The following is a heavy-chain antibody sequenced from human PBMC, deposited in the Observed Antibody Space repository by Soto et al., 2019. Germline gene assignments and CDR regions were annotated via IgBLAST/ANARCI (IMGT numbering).Heavy chain of an antibody. D-gene: IGHD3-22*01. CDR2: ISSSSSYI. CDR1: GFTFSSYS. J-gene: IGHJ6*02. CDR3: AKDFRPSYYYDSSGYSHFYYYYYGMDV. V-gene: IGHV3-21*01. Sequence: GGSLRLSCAASGFTFSSYSMNWVRQAPGKGLEWVSSISSSSSYIYYADSVKGRFTISRDNSKNTLYLQMNSLRAEDTAVYYCAKDFRPSYYYDSSGYSHFYYYYYGMDVWGQGTTVTVSS.